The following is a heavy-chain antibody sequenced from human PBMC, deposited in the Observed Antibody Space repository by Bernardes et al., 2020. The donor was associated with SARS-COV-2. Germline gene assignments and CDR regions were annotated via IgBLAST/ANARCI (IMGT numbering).Heavy chain of an antibody. Sequence: GASLKTSRKGSGYSLTRYWIGWVRPAPGKGLEWVSGISCSGNTTYYADSVKGRFTISRDNSKNTLFLQMDSLRAEDTAVYYCAKDDDRPLFGAPGFDSWGQGTLVTVSS. J-gene: IGHJ4*02. CDR3: AKDDDRPLFGAPGFDS. CDR2: ISCSGNTT. D-gene: IGHD3-3*01. CDR1: GYSLTRYW. V-gene: IGHV3-23*01.